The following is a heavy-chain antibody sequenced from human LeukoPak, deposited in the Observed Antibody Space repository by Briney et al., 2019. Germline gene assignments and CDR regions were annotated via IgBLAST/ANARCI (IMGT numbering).Heavy chain of an antibody. J-gene: IGHJ3*02. CDR1: GDTFSTNSAA. Sequence: SQTLSLTCALSGDTFSTNSAAWIWIRQSPARGREWLVRTYYRSKWYNDYALSVKSRVTINPDTSKNQFSLQLTSVTPEDTAVYYCAREGGGTDAFDIWGRGTMVIVSS. D-gene: IGHD2-15*01. CDR2: TYYRSKWYN. CDR3: AREGGGTDAFDI. V-gene: IGHV6-1*01.